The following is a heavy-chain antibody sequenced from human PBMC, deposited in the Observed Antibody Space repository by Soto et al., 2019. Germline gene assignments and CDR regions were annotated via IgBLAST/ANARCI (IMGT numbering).Heavy chain of an antibody. CDR1: GGTFSSYA. D-gene: IGHD4-4*01. CDR2: IIPIFGTA. V-gene: IGHV1-69*06. Sequence: SVKVSCKASGGTFSSYAISWVRQAPGQGLEWMGGIIPIFGTANYAQKFQGRVTITADKSTSTAYMELSSLRSEDTAVYYCARDREATVTTGGWYNWFDPWGQGTLVTVSS. CDR3: ARDREATVTTGGWYNWFDP. J-gene: IGHJ5*02.